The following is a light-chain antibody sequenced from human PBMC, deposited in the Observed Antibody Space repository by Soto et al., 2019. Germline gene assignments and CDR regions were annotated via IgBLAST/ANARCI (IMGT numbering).Light chain of an antibody. CDR1: SSDVGGYDY. J-gene: IGLJ1*01. CDR3: SSYAGSNTFV. Sequence: QSALTQPPSASGSPGQSVTISCTGTSSDVGGYDYVSWHQHHPGKAPKLMLYDVSKRPSGVPDRFSGSKSGNTASLTVSGLQAEDEADYCCSSYAGSNTFVFGTGTKATVL. CDR2: DVS. V-gene: IGLV2-8*01.